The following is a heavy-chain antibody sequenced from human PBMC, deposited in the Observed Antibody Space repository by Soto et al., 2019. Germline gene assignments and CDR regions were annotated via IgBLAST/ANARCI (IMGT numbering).Heavy chain of an antibody. CDR2: MNPNSGNT. V-gene: IGHV1-8*01. J-gene: IGHJ5*02. Sequence: ASVKVSCKASGYTFTSYDINWLRQATGQGLEWMGWMNPNSGNTGYAQKFQGRVTMTRNTSISTAYMELSSLRSEDTAVYYCARGHDFWSGYYNWFDPWGQGTLVTVSS. D-gene: IGHD3-3*01. CDR3: ARGHDFWSGYYNWFDP. CDR1: GYTFTSYD.